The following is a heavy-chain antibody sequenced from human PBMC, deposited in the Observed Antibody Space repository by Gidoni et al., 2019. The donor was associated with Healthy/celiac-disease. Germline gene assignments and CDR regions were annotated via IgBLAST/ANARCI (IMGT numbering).Heavy chain of an antibody. CDR2: IDWGDDQ. CDR3: ARISVTAAAGVDY. CDR1: GVSLSTSGMC. J-gene: IGHJ4*02. Sequence: QVTLRESGPALVKPTQTLTRTCTFSGVSLSTSGMCVSWIRQPPGKALEWLSRIDWGDDQYYSTSLKTRLTISKDTSKNHVVLTMTNMDPVDTATYYCARISVTAAAGVDYWGQGTLVTVSS. V-gene: IGHV2-70*15. D-gene: IGHD6-13*01.